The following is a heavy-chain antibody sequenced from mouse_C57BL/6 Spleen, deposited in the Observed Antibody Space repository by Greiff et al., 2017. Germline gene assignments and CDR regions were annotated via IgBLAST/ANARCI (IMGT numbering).Heavy chain of an antibody. J-gene: IGHJ3*01. CDR2: ISYDGSN. CDR3: AGSIYYSNYWFAY. CDR1: GYSITSGYY. Sequence: EVKLVESGPGLVKPSQSLSLTCSVTGYSITSGYYWNWIRQFPGNKLEWMGYISYDGSNNYNPSLKNRISITRDTSKNQFFLKLNSVTTEDTATYYCAGSIYYSNYWFAYWGQGTLVTVSA. V-gene: IGHV3-6*01. D-gene: IGHD2-5*01.